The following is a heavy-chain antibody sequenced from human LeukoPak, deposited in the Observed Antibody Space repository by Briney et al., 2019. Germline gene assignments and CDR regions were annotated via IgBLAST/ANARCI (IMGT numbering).Heavy chain of an antibody. V-gene: IGHV3-11*06. CDR1: GFTFSDYY. J-gene: IGHJ4*02. D-gene: IGHD4-23*01. Sequence: GGSLRLSCAASGFTFSDYYMNWFRQAPGKGLEWVSYISSSGVHTEYGHSVKGQLTISRDNSKNTLYLQMNSLRAEDTAVYYCARDYGGDAGLDSWGQGTLVTVSS. CDR2: ISSSGVHT. CDR3: ARDYGGDAGLDS.